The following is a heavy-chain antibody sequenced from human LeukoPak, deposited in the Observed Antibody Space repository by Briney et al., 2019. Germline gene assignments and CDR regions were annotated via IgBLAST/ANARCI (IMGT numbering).Heavy chain of an antibody. Sequence: KSGGSLRLSCAASGFTFSSSGFTFSSYTMNWVRQAPGKGLEWVSSISSRSTYIYYADSVKGRFTISRDNVKNSLCLQMNSLRAEDTAVYYCAGGGDGYHSVDYWGQGTLVTVSS. CDR2: ISSRSTYI. CDR3: AGGGDGYHSVDY. V-gene: IGHV3-21*01. J-gene: IGHJ4*02. CDR1: GFTFSSSGFTFSSYT. D-gene: IGHD5-24*01.